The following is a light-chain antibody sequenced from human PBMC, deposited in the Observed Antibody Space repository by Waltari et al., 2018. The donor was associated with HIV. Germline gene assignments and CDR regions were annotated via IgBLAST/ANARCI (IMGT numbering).Light chain of an antibody. Sequence: DIQMTQSPSSLSASVGVRVSITCRASQGISNDLAWLQQKSGEAPKSLIYAASTLQSAVPPKFSGSGYGTDFNFTITNLQPDDFATYYCQQYSSLPFTFGPGTKLDV. V-gene: IGKV1-16*02. CDR1: QGISND. J-gene: IGKJ3*01. CDR2: AAS. CDR3: QQYSSLPFT.